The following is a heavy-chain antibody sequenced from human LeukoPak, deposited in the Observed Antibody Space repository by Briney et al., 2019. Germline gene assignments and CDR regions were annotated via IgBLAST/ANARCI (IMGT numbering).Heavy chain of an antibody. CDR1: GFTFSSYG. D-gene: IGHD3-22*01. J-gene: IGHJ4*02. V-gene: IGHV3-30*02. Sequence: PGGSLRLSCAASGFTFSSYGMHWVRQAPGKGLEWVAFIRYDGSNKYYADSVKGRFTISRDNSKNTLYLQMNSLRAEDTAVYYCARVRGSSGYSVFDYWGQGTLVTVSS. CDR3: ARVRGSSGYSVFDY. CDR2: IRYDGSNK.